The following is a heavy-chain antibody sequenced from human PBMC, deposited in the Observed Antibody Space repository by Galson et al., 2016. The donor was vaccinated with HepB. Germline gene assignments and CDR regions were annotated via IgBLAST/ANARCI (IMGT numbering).Heavy chain of an antibody. Sequence: SLRLSCAASGFIFSTYAMHWVRQAPGKGLEWVARISNDGSNYYSADSVKGRFTISRDNSKNTLYLQMNSLSLEDTAVYYFTRDGWFDSGSAFDHFDYWGQGTLVTVSS. D-gene: IGHD6-19*01. CDR1: GFIFSTYA. V-gene: IGHV3-30-3*01. CDR2: ISNDGSNY. CDR3: TRDGWFDSGSAFDHFDY. J-gene: IGHJ4*02.